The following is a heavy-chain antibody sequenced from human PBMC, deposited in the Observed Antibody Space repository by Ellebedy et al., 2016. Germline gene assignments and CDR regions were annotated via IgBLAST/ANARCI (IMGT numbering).Heavy chain of an antibody. CDR2: IYYSGST. D-gene: IGHD6-19*01. J-gene: IGHJ4*02. Sequence: SETLSLXXTVSGGSISSYYWSWIRQPPGKGLEWIGYIYYSGSTNYNPSLKSRVTISVDTSKNQFSLNLISVTAADTAVYYCARGAVAGTTKFDYWGQGTLVTVSS. V-gene: IGHV4-59*08. CDR3: ARGAVAGTTKFDY. CDR1: GGSISSYY.